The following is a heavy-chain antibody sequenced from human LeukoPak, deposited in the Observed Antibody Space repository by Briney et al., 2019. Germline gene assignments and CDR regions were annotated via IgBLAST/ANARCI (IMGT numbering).Heavy chain of an antibody. CDR2: ISSSGSTI. V-gene: IGHV3-11*01. CDR1: GFTFSDYY. CDR3: ASQYSSGFDYYYYGMDV. J-gene: IGHJ6*02. D-gene: IGHD6-19*01. Sequence: GGSLRLSCAASGFTFSDYYMSWIRQAPGKGLEWVSYISSSGSTIYYADSVKGRFTISRDNAKNSLYLQMNSLRAEDTAVYYCASQYSSGFDYYYYGMDVWGQGTTVTVSS.